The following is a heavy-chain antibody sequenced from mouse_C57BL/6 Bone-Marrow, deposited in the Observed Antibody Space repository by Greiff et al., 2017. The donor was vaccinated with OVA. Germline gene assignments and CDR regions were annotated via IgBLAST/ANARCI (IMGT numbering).Heavy chain of an antibody. J-gene: IGHJ2*01. D-gene: IGHD4-1*01. V-gene: IGHV2-9-1*01. CDR3: ARNPSSGTGDYFDY. CDR2: IWTGGGT. CDR1: GFSLTSYA. Sequence: VNVVESGPGLVAPSQSLSITCTVSGFSLTSYAISWVRQPPGKGLEWLGVIWTGGGTNYNSALKSRLSISKDNSKSQVFLKMNSLQTDDTARYYCARNPSSGTGDYFDYWGQGTTLTVSS.